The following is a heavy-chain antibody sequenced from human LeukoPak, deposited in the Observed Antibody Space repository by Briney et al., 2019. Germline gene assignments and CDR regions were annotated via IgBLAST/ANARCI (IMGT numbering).Heavy chain of an antibody. Sequence: ASVKVSCKASGYTFTSYAMNWVRQATGQGLEWMGWMNPNSGNTGYAQKFQGRVTMTRNTSISTAYMELSSLRSEDTAVYYCARGLRYCSGGRCYFSPPYYYYMDVWGKGTTVTISS. D-gene: IGHD2-15*01. CDR2: MNPNSGNT. V-gene: IGHV1-8*02. J-gene: IGHJ6*03. CDR1: GYTFTSYA. CDR3: ARGLRYCSGGRCYFSPPYYYYMDV.